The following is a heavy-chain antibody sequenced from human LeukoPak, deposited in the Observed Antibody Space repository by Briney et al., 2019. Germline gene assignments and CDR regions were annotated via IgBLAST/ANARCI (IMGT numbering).Heavy chain of an antibody. CDR3: ARDFGLAVGGTTTLDH. Sequence: PGGSLRLSCAASGFTFSSYAMSWVRQAPGKGLEWVSAISGSGGSTYYADSVKGRFTISRDNAKNSLYLQMNSLRAEDTALYYCARDFGLAVGGTTTLDHWGQGTLVTVSS. CDR1: GFTFSSYA. CDR2: ISGSGGST. J-gene: IGHJ5*02. D-gene: IGHD6-19*01. V-gene: IGHV3-23*01.